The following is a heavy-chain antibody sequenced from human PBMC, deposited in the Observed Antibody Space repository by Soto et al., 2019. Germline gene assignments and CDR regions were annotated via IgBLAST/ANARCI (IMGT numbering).Heavy chain of an antibody. CDR3: ARQGYCSGGSCYSLAFDI. J-gene: IGHJ3*02. CDR2: IYYSGST. CDR1: GGSISSGGYY. V-gene: IGHV4-31*03. D-gene: IGHD2-15*01. Sequence: TLSLTCTVSGGSISSGGYYWSWIRQHPGKGLEWIGYIYYSGSTYYNPSLKSRVTISVDTSKNQFSLKLSSVTAADTAVYYCARQGYCSGGSCYSLAFDIWGQGTMVTVSS.